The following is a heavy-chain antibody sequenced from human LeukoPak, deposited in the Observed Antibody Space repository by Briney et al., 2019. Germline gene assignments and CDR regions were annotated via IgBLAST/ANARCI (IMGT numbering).Heavy chain of an antibody. D-gene: IGHD5-12*01. J-gene: IGHJ5*02. V-gene: IGHV4-38-2*01. CDR1: GYSISSGYY. Sequence: PSETLSLTCAVSGYSISSGYYWGWIRPPPGKGLEWIGSIYHSGSTYYNPSLKSRVTISVDTSKNQFSLKLSSVTAADTAVYYCAVRVGGYDSEWFDPWGQGTLVTASS. CDR3: AVRVGGYDSEWFDP. CDR2: IYHSGST.